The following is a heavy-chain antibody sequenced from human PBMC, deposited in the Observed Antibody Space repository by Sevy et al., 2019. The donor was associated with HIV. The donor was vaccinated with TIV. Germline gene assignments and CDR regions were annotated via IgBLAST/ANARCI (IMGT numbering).Heavy chain of an antibody. Sequence: GGSLRLSCAASGFTFSGSAMHWVRQASGKGLEWVGRIRSKANSYATAYAASVKGRFTISRDDSKNTAYLQMNSLKTEDTAVYYCTRHRGAAPNWFDPWGQGTLVTVSS. V-gene: IGHV3-73*01. D-gene: IGHD6-6*01. CDR3: TRHRGAAPNWFDP. CDR1: GFTFSGSA. CDR2: IRSKANSYAT. J-gene: IGHJ5*02.